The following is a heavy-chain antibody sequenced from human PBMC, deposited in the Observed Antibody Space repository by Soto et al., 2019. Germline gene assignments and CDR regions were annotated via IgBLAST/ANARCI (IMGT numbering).Heavy chain of an antibody. CDR1: GDSIIRSF. Sequence: SETLSLTCSVSGDSIIRSFWGWIRQSPGKGLQYIGYISDSGVTDYDPSLKSRVTISVDTSKNQFSLKLTSVTAADTAVYYCAIGAWYFSRPDRFAIWGQGTLVPVSS. V-gene: IGHV4-59*01. D-gene: IGHD2-21*01. CDR3: AIGAWYFSRPDRFAI. CDR2: ISDSGVT. J-gene: IGHJ1*01.